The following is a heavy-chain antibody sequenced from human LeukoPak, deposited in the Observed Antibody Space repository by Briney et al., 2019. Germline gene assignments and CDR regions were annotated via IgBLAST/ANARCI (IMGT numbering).Heavy chain of an antibody. CDR1: GFTVSSNY. V-gene: IGHV3-53*01. J-gene: IGHJ4*02. Sequence: HPGGSLRLSCAASGFTVSSNYMSWVRQAPGKGLEWASVIYSGGSTYYADSVKGRFTISRDNSKNTLYLQMNSLRAEDTAVYYCAREGSRHRFDYWGQGTLVTVSS. CDR2: IYSGGST. D-gene: IGHD2-15*01. CDR3: AREGSRHRFDY.